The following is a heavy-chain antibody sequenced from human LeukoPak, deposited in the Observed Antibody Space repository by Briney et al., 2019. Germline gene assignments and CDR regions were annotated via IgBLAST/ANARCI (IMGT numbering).Heavy chain of an antibody. V-gene: IGHV3-53*05. CDR1: GFTVSSNY. Sequence: GGSLRLSCAASGFTVSSNYMSWVRQAPGKGLEWVSVIYSGGSTYYADSVKGRFTISRDNSKNTLYLQMNSLRAEDTAVYYCAKDSMIVVVEAPDYWGQGTLVTVSS. CDR2: IYSGGST. J-gene: IGHJ4*02. CDR3: AKDSMIVVVEAPDY. D-gene: IGHD3-22*01.